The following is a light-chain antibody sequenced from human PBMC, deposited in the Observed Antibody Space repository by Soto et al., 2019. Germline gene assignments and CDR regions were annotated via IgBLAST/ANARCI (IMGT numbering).Light chain of an antibody. J-gene: IGKJ3*01. V-gene: IGKV1-33*01. CDR1: QDIRKY. CDR2: GAS. Sequence: DIQMTQSPSSLSASVGDRVTITCQASQDIRKYLSWYQQKPGKAPKLLIYGASYLVTEIPSRFSGSRSGRDFTSPISSLQPEDISAYYRQHYDHVPRFTFGPGAKVAIK. CDR3: QHYDHVPRFT.